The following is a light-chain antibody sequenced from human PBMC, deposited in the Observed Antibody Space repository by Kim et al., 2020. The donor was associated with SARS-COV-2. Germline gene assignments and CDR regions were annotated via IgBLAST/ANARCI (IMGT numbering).Light chain of an antibody. J-gene: IGKJ1*01. CDR1: QSISTY. CDR2: AAS. CDR3: QQSYNTPRT. V-gene: IGKV1-39*01. Sequence: DIQMTQSPSSLSASVGDRVTITCRASQSISTYLNWYQQKPGKAPKFLIHAASSLQSGVSSRFSGSGSGTEFTLTISSLQPEDFATYYCQQSYNTPRTFGQGTKVEIK.